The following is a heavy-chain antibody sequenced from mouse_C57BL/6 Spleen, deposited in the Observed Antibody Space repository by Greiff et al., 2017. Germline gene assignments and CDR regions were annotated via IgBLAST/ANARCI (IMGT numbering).Heavy chain of an antibody. Sequence: EVQLVESGGGLVKPGGSLKLSCAASGFTFSDYGMHWVRQAPEKGLEWVAYISSGSSTIYYADTVKGRFTISRDNAKNTLFLQMTILRSEDTAMYYCARPLLRYWYFDVWGTGTTVTVSS. V-gene: IGHV5-17*01. CDR1: GFTFSDYG. J-gene: IGHJ1*03. CDR3: ARPLLRYWYFDV. CDR2: ISSGSSTI. D-gene: IGHD1-1*01.